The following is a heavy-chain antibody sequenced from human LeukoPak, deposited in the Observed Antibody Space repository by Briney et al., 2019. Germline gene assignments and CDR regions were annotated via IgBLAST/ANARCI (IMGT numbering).Heavy chain of an antibody. Sequence: SQTLSLTCTVSGGSISSGSYYWSWIRQPAGKGLEWIGRIYTSGSTTYNSSLKSRVTISLDTSKNNFSLRLSSVTAADTAVYYCARDREVGATGYYDYWGQGTLVTVSS. D-gene: IGHD1-26*01. V-gene: IGHV4-61*02. J-gene: IGHJ4*02. CDR2: IYTSGST. CDR3: ARDREVGATGYYDY. CDR1: GGSISSGSYY.